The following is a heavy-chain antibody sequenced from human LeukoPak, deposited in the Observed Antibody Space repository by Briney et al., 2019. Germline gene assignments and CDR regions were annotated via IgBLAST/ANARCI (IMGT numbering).Heavy chain of an antibody. V-gene: IGHV4-39*01. CDR3: ARGHYYGSGPLDY. Sequence: SETLSLTCSVSGGSITDTNYYWAWIRQPPGKGLEWIANIYYTGTTYYNPSLKSRVTISVDTSNNQFSLKLSSVTAADTAVYYCARGHYYGSGPLDYWGHGTLVTVSS. J-gene: IGHJ4*01. CDR2: IYYTGTT. CDR1: GGSITDTNYY. D-gene: IGHD3-10*01.